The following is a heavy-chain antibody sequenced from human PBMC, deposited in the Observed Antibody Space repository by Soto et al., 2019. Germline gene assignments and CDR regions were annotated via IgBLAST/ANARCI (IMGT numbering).Heavy chain of an antibody. CDR2: IYYSGTT. J-gene: IGHJ6*02. CDR1: GGSISSSSYY. D-gene: IGHD3-10*01. V-gene: IGHV4-39*07. Sequence: SETLSLTCTVSGGSISSSSYYWGWIRQPPGKGLEWIGNIYYSGTTNYNPSLKSRVTISVDTSKNQFSLKLSSVTAADTAVYYCARDSPITMVRGWDYYGMDVWGQGTTVTVSS. CDR3: ARDSPITMVRGWDYYGMDV.